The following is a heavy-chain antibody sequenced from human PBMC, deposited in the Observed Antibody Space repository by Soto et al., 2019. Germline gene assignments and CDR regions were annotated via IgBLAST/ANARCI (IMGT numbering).Heavy chain of an antibody. J-gene: IGHJ4*02. CDR3: AGYNSYAIDY. D-gene: IGHD2-8*01. V-gene: IGHV4-59*01. Sequence: PSETLSLTCTVSGTSISSYYWSWIRQPPGKGLEWIANIHYGGTTNYNPSLASRVTLSVDTSKNQFSLKMTSVTAADRAMYFCAGYNSYAIDYWGRGTLVTVSS. CDR1: GTSISSYY. CDR2: IHYGGTT.